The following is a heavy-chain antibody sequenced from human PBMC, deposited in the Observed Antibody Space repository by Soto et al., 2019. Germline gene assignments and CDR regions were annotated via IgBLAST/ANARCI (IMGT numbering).Heavy chain of an antibody. J-gene: IGHJ6*02. CDR3: ARDFHEIRVPAAISYYYYGMDV. D-gene: IGHD2-2*01. CDR2: ISYDGSNK. V-gene: IGHV3-30-3*01. Sequence: GGSLRLSCAASGFTFSSYAMHWVRQAPGKGLEWVAVISYDGSNKYYADSVKGRFTISRDNSKNTLYLQMNSLRAEDTAVYYCARDFHEIRVPAAISYYYYGMDVWGQGTTVTVSS. CDR1: GFTFSSYA.